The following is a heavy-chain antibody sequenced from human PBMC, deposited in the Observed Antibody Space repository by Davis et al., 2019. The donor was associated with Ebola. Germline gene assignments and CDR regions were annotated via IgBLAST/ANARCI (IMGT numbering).Heavy chain of an antibody. J-gene: IGHJ4*02. D-gene: IGHD5-18*01. CDR1: GFTFSSYG. Sequence: GESLKISCAASGFTFSSYGMHWVRQAPGKGLEWVAVISYDGSNKYYADSVKGRFTISRDNSKNTLYLQMNSLRAEDTAVYYCAKDQRAAGWDTAMDYYFDYWGQGTLVTVSS. V-gene: IGHV3-30*18. CDR3: AKDQRAAGWDTAMDYYFDY. CDR2: ISYDGSNK.